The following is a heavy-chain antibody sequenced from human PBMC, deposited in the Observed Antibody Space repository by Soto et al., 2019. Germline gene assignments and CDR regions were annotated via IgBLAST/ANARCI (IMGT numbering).Heavy chain of an antibody. J-gene: IGHJ4*02. V-gene: IGHV4-30-2*01. CDR1: GGSISSGGYS. CDR2: MYHSGST. D-gene: IGHD3-22*01. CDR3: ARGGGDYYDSSGYRAFDY. Sequence: SETLSLTCAVSGGSISSGGYSWSWIRQPPGKGLEWIGYMYHSGSTYYNPSLKSRVTISIDRSKNQFSLKLSSVTAADTAVYYCARGGGDYYDSSGYRAFDYWGQGTLVTVSS.